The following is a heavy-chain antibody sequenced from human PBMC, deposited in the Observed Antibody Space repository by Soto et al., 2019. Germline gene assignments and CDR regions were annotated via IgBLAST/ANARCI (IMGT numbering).Heavy chain of an antibody. CDR3: GSGSSSSFDYFDY. V-gene: IGHV4-59*08. CDR1: GGSISSYY. D-gene: IGHD6-6*01. J-gene: IGHJ4*02. CDR2: IYYSGST. Sequence: QVQLQESGPGLVKPSETLSLTCTVSGGSISSYYWSWIRQPPGKGLEWIGYIYYSGSTNYNPSLKSRVTISVDTSKNQFSLKVSSVTAADTAVYYCGSGSSSSFDYFDYWGQGTLVTVSS.